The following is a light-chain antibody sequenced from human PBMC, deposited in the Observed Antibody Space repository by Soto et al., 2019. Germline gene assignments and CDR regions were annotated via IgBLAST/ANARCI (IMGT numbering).Light chain of an antibody. CDR2: GAS. J-gene: IGKJ1*01. CDR1: QNFMSNN. V-gene: IGKV3-20*01. CDR3: QRYGRTPSWT. Sequence: VVTQVAGTRSVDPREGAACSCRGFQNFMSNNLAWYQQKPGQAPRLLIYGASSRATVIPDRFSVSGTGAVFALTINRLEPQDVAASDRQRYGRTPSWTSGRGTKVDIK.